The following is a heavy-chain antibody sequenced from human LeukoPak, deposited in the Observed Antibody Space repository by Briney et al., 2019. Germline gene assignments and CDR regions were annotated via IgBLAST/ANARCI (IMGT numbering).Heavy chain of an antibody. CDR3: ARGHPEPFDY. V-gene: IGHV4-39*07. CDR2: INHSGST. CDR1: GGSISSGSYY. Sequence: SETLSLTCTVSGGSISSGSYYWSWIRQPPGKGLEWIGEINHSGSTNYNPSLKSRVTISVDTSKNQFSLKQSSVTAADTAVYYCARGHPEPFDYWGQGTLVTVSS. J-gene: IGHJ4*02.